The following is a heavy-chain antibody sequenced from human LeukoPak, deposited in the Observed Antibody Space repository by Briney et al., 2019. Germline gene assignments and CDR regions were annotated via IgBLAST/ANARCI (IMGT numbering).Heavy chain of an antibody. Sequence: GGSLRLSCAASGFTFSSYAMNWVRQAPGKGLEWVSSISSSSSYIYYADSVKGRFTISRDNAKNSLYLQMNSLRAEDTAVYYCAKSSYYDSSGYYREYYFDHWGQGTLVTVSS. CDR2: ISSSSSYI. CDR1: GFTFSSYA. V-gene: IGHV3-21*04. J-gene: IGHJ4*02. CDR3: AKSSYYDSSGYYREYYFDH. D-gene: IGHD3-22*01.